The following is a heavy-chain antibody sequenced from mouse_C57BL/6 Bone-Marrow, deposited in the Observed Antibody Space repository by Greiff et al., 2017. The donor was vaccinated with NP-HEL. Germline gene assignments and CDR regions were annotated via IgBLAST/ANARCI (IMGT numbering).Heavy chain of an antibody. CDR1: GFNIKDDY. Sequence: EVQLQQSGAELVRPGASVKLSCTASGFNIKDDYMHWVKQRPEQGLEWIGWIDPENGDTEYASKFQGKATITADTSSNTAYLQLSSLTSEDTAVYYCTPDCWYFDVWGTGTTVTVSS. J-gene: IGHJ1*03. CDR2: IDPENGDT. V-gene: IGHV14-4*01. CDR3: TPDCWYFDV.